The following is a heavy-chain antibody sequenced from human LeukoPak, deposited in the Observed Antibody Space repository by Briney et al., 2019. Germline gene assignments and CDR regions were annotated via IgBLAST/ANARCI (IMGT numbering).Heavy chain of an antibody. CDR1: GGSFSGYY. CDR2: INHSGST. J-gene: IGHJ4*02. CDR3: ARVGSLRTNDY. V-gene: IGHV4-34*01. D-gene: IGHD1-14*01. Sequence: KPSETLSLTCAVYGGSFSGYYWSWIRQPPGKGLEWIGEINHSGSTNYNPSLKSRVTISVDTSKNQFSLKLSSVTAADTAVYYCARVGSLRTNDYWGQGTLVTVSS.